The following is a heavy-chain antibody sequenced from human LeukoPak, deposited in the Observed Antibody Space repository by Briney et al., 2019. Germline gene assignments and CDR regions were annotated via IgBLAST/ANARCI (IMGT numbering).Heavy chain of an antibody. CDR3: ARREDYYGSYYVDV. D-gene: IGHD3-10*01. Sequence: HRASVKVSCKASGYTFTGYYMHWVRQAPGQGLEWMGWINPNSGGTNYAQKFQGRVTMTRDTSISTAYMELSRLRSDDTAVYYCARREDYYGSYYVDVWGKGTTVTISS. CDR1: GYTFTGYY. J-gene: IGHJ6*03. V-gene: IGHV1-2*02. CDR2: INPNSGGT.